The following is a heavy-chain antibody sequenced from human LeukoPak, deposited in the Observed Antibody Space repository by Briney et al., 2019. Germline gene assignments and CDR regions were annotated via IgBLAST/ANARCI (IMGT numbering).Heavy chain of an antibody. CDR1: GFTFSRYW. CDR2: INSDGSTT. V-gene: IGHV3-74*01. J-gene: IGHJ6*02. Sequence: GGSLRLSCAASGFTFSRYWTNLVRQAPGKGLVWVSRINSDGSTTRYADSVKGRFTISRDNAKNTMYLQMNSLRAEDTAVYYCARENFYGMDVWGQGTTVTVSS. CDR3: ARENFYGMDV.